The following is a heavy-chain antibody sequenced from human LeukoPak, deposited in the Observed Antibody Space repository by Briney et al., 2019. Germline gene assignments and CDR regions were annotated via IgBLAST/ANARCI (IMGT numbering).Heavy chain of an antibody. J-gene: IGHJ4*02. V-gene: IGHV3-23*01. CDR2: ISGSGGST. CDR3: ASAPQAGSSWYGGFDY. D-gene: IGHD6-13*01. Sequence: GGSLRLSCAASGFTFSSYAMSWVRQAPGKGLEWVSAISGSGGSTYYADSVKGRFTISRDNSKSTLYLQMNSLRAEDTAVYYCASAPQAGSSWYGGFDYWGQGTLLTVS. CDR1: GFTFSSYA.